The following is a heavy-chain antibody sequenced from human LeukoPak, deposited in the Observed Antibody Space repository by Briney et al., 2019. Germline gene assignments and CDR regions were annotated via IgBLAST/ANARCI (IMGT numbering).Heavy chain of an antibody. CDR2: IKQDGSEK. CDR1: GFIVRSNH. D-gene: IGHD3-10*01. CDR3: ARERIWFGESDAFDI. V-gene: IGHV3-7*01. Sequence: GGSLRLSCAAFGFIVRSNHINWVRQAPGKGLEWVANIKQDGSEKYYVDSVKGRFTISRDNAKNSLYLQMNSLKAEDTAVYYCARERIWFGESDAFDIWGQGTMVTVSS. J-gene: IGHJ3*02.